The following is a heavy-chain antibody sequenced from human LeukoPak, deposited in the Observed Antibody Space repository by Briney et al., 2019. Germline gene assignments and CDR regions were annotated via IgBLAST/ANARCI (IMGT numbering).Heavy chain of an antibody. CDR3: TRVGYIDEGIDY. CDR2: ISNDESTT. J-gene: IGHJ4*02. CDR1: GLTVTNAW. Sequence: PGGSLRLSCAASGLTVTNAWMNWVRQAPGKGLVWVSRISNDESTTTYADSVKGRFTISRDNAKNSLYLQMNSLRAEDTAIYYCTRVGYIDEGIDYWGQGTLVTVSS. V-gene: IGHV3-74*01. D-gene: IGHD5-24*01.